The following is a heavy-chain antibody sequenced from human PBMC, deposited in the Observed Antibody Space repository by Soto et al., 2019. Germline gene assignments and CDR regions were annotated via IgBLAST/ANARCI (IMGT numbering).Heavy chain of an antibody. D-gene: IGHD1-1*01. J-gene: IGHJ6*02. CDR1: GFTFSSDS. Sequence: AGSLRLSCSPSGFTFSSDSMNWVRQAPGKRVEWDTSIRSSRSYIYYADSVKGRLTISRDNAKNSLYLQMNSLRAEDTAVYYCARDLNWNLYYYYYGMDVWGQGTTVTVTS. CDR3: ARDLNWNLYYYYYGMDV. CDR2: IRSSRSYI. V-gene: IGHV3-21*01.